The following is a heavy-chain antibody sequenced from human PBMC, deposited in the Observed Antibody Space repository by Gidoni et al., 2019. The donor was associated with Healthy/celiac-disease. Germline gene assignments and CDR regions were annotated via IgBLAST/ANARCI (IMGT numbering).Heavy chain of an antibody. CDR2: IYYSGST. Sequence: QLQLQESCPGLVTPSETLSLTCTFSGGSISSSIYYWGWIRQPPGKGLEWIGSIYYSGSTYNNPYLKSRVTISVDTSKNQFSLKLSSVTAADTAVYYCARAGGVGNFDYWGQGTLVTVSS. CDR3: ARAGGVGNFDY. V-gene: IGHV4-39*07. D-gene: IGHD1-26*01. J-gene: IGHJ4*02. CDR1: GGSISSSIYY.